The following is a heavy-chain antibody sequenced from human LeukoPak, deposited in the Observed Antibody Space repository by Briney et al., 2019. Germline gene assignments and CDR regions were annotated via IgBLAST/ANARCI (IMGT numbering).Heavy chain of an antibody. V-gene: IGHV3-30*04. D-gene: IGHD2-2*01. Sequence: PGGSLRLSCAASRFTFRNYAMHWVRQAPGKGLEWVAVISSDGTNKDYADSVKGRFSISRDNSKNTLYLQMNRLRADDTAVYYCARAMPHDNWFNPWGQGSLVTVSS. CDR3: ARAMPHDNWFNP. CDR2: ISSDGTNK. J-gene: IGHJ5*02. CDR1: RFTFRNYA.